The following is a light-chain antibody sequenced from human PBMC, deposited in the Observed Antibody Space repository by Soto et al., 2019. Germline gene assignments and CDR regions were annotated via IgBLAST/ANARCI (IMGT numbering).Light chain of an antibody. V-gene: IGKV1-27*01. CDR3: QKYNIAPWT. Sequence: DIQMTQSPSSLSAYVGDRVTITCRASQAISNYLDWYQQKPGKVPKLLIYAASTLQSGVPSRFSGSGSGTDSTLTISSLQPEDCATYYCQKYNIAPWTFGQGTKVEIK. CDR1: QAISNY. CDR2: AAS. J-gene: IGKJ1*01.